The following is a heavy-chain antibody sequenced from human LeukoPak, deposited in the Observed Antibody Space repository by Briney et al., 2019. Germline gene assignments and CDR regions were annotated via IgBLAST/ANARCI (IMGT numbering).Heavy chain of an antibody. D-gene: IGHD4-17*01. CDR3: ARDNYGDYVYYYMDV. CDR1: GFTFSSYW. V-gene: IGHV3-7*01. J-gene: IGHJ6*03. Sequence: PGGSLGLSCAASGFTFSSYWMSWVRQAPGKGLEWVANIKQDGSEKYYVDSVKGRFTISRDNAKNSLYLQMNSLRAEDTAVYYCARDNYGDYVYYYMDVWGKGTTVTVSS. CDR2: IKQDGSEK.